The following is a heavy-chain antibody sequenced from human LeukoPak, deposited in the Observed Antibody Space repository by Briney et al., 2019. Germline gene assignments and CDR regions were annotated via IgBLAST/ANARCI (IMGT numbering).Heavy chain of an antibody. Sequence: ASVKVSCKASGYTFTSYGISWVRQAPGQGLEWMGWISAYNGNTNYAQKLQGRDTMTTDTSTSTAYMELRSLRSDDTAVYYCARFIAAASFSVYYGMDVWGQGTTVTVSS. J-gene: IGHJ6*02. CDR3: ARFIAAASFSVYYGMDV. V-gene: IGHV1-18*01. CDR2: ISAYNGNT. CDR1: GYTFTSYG. D-gene: IGHD6-13*01.